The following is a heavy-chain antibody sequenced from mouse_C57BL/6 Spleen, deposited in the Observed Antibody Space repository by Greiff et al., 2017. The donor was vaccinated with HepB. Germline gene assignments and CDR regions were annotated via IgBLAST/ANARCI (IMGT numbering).Heavy chain of an antibody. V-gene: IGHV1-64*01. CDR3: ARGRDTDYFYAMDY. CDR1: GYTFTSYW. J-gene: IGHJ4*01. CDR2: IHPNSGST. Sequence: QVQLQQSGAELVKPGASVKLSCKASGYTFTSYWMHWVKQRPGQGLEWIGMIHPNSGSTNYNEKFKSKATLTVDKSSSTAYMQLSSLTSEDSAVYYCARGRDTDYFYAMDYWGQGTSVTVSS. D-gene: IGHD1-1*01.